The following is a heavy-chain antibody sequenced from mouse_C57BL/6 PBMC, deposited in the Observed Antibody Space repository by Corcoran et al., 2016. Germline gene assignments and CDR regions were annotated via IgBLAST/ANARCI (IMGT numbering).Heavy chain of an antibody. V-gene: IGHV9-3*01. J-gene: IGHJ3*01. Sequence: QIQLVQSGPELKKPGETVKISCKASGYTFTTYGMSWVKQAPGKGLKWMGWINTYSGVPTYADDFKGRFAFSLETSASTAYLQINNLKNEDTATYFCARSGYGNHWFAYWGQGTLVTVSA. CDR1: GYTFTTYG. CDR3: ARSGYGNHWFAY. CDR2: INTYSGVP. D-gene: IGHD2-10*02.